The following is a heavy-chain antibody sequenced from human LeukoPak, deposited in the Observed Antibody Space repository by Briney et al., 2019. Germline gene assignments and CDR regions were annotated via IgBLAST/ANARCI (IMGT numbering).Heavy chain of an antibody. D-gene: IGHD2-2*01. CDR3: AKGASGRCSGTICYALDY. Sequence: GPLRLSCAASGFTFSSYAMSWVRQAPGKGLEWVSVISGSDTGTYYADSVKGRFTISRDNSKNTLYLQMNSPRAEDTAIYYCAKGASGRCSGTICYALDYWGQGTLVTVSS. CDR2: ISGSDTGT. J-gene: IGHJ4*02. V-gene: IGHV3-23*01. CDR1: GFTFSSYA.